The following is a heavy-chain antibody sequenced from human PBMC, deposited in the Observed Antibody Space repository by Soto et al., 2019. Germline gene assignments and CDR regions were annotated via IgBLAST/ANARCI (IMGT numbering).Heavy chain of an antibody. D-gene: IGHD2-15*01. CDR2: ISVHNGNT. J-gene: IGHJ5*02. V-gene: IGHV1-18*01. Sequence: GASVKVSCKASGYAFTSHGISWVRQAPGQGLEWMGRISVHNGNTNYAQKLQGRVTMTTDTSTSTAYMELRSLRSDDTAVYYCARVVGAQGHWFDPWGQGTLVTVSS. CDR1: GYAFTSHG. CDR3: ARVVGAQGHWFDP.